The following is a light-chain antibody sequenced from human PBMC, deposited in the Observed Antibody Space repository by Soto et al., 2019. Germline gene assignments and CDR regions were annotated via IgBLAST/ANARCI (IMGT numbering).Light chain of an antibody. CDR2: DAS. CDR3: QQYNGYSWT. V-gene: IGKV1-5*01. CDR1: QSISQW. J-gene: IGKJ1*01. Sequence: DIQMTQSPSTLSASVGDRGAITCRASQSISQWVAWYQQKPGRAPELLIYDASKLKSGVPSRFSGSGSGTECSLTITSLQPDDAAMYYCQQYNGYSWTLGRGTKVDIK.